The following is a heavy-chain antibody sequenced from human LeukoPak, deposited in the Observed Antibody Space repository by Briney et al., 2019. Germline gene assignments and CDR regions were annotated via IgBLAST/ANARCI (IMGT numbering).Heavy chain of an antibody. J-gene: IGHJ4*02. D-gene: IGHD5-18*01. CDR1: GGSISSYY. CDR2: IYYSGST. Sequence: SETLSFTCTVSGGSISSYYWGWIRQPPGKGLEWIGSIYYSGSTYYNPSLKSRVTISVDTSKNQFSLKLSSVTAADTAVYYCARDRAAMVFDYWGQGTLVTVSS. V-gene: IGHV4-39*07. CDR3: ARDRAAMVFDY.